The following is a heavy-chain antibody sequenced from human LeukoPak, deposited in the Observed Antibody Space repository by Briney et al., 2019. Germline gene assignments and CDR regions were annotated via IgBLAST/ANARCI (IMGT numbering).Heavy chain of an antibody. CDR2: IYHSGST. Sequence: SETLSLTCAVSGGSISSSNWWSWVRQPPGKGLEWIGEIYHSGSTNYNPSLKSRVTISVDKSKNQFSLKLSSVTAADTAVYYCARDSSSGRGGFDYWGQGTLVTVSS. D-gene: IGHD3-10*01. J-gene: IGHJ4*02. CDR1: GGSISSSNW. V-gene: IGHV4-4*02. CDR3: ARDSSSGRGGFDY.